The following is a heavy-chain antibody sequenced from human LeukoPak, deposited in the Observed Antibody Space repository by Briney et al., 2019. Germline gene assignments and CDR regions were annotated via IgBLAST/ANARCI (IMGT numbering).Heavy chain of an antibody. J-gene: IGHJ3*02. V-gene: IGHV1-2*02. CDR3: ARDVTVLRYPLNLGGDAFDI. Sequence: ASVKVSCKASGYTFTGYYMHWVRQAPGQGLEWMGWIHPNSGGTNYAQKFQGRVTMTRDTSITTASMELSSLKPDDTAVYYCARDVTVLRYPLNLGGDAFDIWGQGTMVTVSS. D-gene: IGHD3-9*01. CDR1: GYTFTGYY. CDR2: IHPNSGGT.